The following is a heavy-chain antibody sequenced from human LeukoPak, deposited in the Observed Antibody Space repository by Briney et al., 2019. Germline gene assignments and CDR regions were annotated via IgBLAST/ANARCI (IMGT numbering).Heavy chain of an antibody. CDR3: ARDSVWFGELSPLDY. D-gene: IGHD3-10*01. CDR1: GYTFTSYG. V-gene: IGHV1-18*01. Sequence: ASVKVSCKASGYTFTSYGISWVRQAPGQGLEWMGWISAYNGNTNYAQKLQGRVNMTTDTSTSTAYMELRSLRSDDTAVYYCARDSVWFGELSPLDYWGQGTLVTVSS. CDR2: ISAYNGNT. J-gene: IGHJ4*02.